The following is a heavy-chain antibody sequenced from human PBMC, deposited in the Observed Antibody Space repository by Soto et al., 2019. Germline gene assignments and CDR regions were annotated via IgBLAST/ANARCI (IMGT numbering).Heavy chain of an antibody. V-gene: IGHV1-3*01. CDR2: INAGNGNT. CDR1: GYTFTSYA. Sequence: QVQLVQSGAEVKKPGASVKVSCKASGYTFTSYAMHWVRQAPGQRLEWMGWINAGNGNTKYSQKFQGRVTITRDTSASTAYMELSSLRSEDTAVYYCARELGYGDYVGGMDVWGQGTTVTVSS. CDR3: ARELGYGDYVGGMDV. D-gene: IGHD4-17*01. J-gene: IGHJ6*02.